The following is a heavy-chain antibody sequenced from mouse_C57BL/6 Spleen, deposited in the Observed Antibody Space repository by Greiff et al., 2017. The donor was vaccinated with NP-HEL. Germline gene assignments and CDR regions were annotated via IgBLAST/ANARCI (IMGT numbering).Heavy chain of an antibody. Sequence: QVQLQQPGAELVKPGASVKLSCKASGYTFTSYWMHWVKQRPGQGLEWIGMIHPNSGSTNYNEKFKSKATLTVDKSSSTAYMQLSSLTSEDSAVYYCARSMVYGYEAMDYWGQGTSVTVSS. CDR3: ARSMVYGYEAMDY. V-gene: IGHV1-64*01. CDR2: IHPNSGST. J-gene: IGHJ4*01. D-gene: IGHD2-2*01. CDR1: GYTFTSYW.